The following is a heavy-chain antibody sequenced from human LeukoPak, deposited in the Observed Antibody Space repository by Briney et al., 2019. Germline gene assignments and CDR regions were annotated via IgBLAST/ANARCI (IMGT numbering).Heavy chain of an antibody. CDR3: ARAPLGYCSGGSCDDAFDI. CDR2: IYTSGST. Sequence: SETLSLTCTVSGGSISSYYWGWIRQPAGKGLEWIGRIYTSGSTNYNSSLKSRVTMSVDTSKNQFSLKLSSVTAADTAVYYCARAPLGYCSGGSCDDAFDIWGQGTMVTVSS. J-gene: IGHJ3*02. D-gene: IGHD2-15*01. CDR1: GGSISSYY. V-gene: IGHV4-4*07.